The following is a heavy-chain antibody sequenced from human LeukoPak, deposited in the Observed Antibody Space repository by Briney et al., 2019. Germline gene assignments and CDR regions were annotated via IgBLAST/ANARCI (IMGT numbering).Heavy chain of an antibody. Sequence: PSQTLSLTCTVSGGSISSGGYYWSWIRQHPGKGLEWIGYIYYSGSTYYNPSLKSRVTISVDTSKNQFSLKLSSVTAADTAVYYCAIDSSSLNDAFDIWGQGTMVTVSS. CDR1: GGSISSGGYY. CDR3: AIDSSSLNDAFDI. CDR2: IYYSGST. D-gene: IGHD6-13*01. V-gene: IGHV4-31*03. J-gene: IGHJ3*02.